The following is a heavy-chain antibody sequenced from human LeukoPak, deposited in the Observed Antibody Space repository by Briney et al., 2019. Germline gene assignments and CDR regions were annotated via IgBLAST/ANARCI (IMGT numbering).Heavy chain of an antibody. CDR1: GFTFRTYA. J-gene: IGHJ4*02. Sequence: PGGSLRLSCAASGFTFRTYAMSWVRQAPGKGLEWVSAISGSGGSTYYADSVKGRFTISRDNSKNTLYLQMSSLRAEDTALYYCAKGESSNWYYFDYWGQGTLVTVSS. CDR3: AKGESSNWYYFDY. CDR2: ISGSGGST. D-gene: IGHD6-13*01. V-gene: IGHV3-23*01.